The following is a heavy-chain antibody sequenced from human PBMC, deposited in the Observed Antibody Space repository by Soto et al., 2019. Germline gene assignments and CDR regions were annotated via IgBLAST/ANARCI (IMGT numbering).Heavy chain of an antibody. V-gene: IGHV4-39*01. J-gene: IGHJ5*02. CDR3: ATSNWFDP. CDR1: GGSISSRGYY. CDR2: IYYSGRP. Sequence: QLQLQESGPGLVKPSETLSLTCTVSGGSISSRGYYWGWIRQPPGKGLEWIGTIYYSGRPYYNPSIRSRVAISVDTSKNQFSRKLSSVTAADTAVYHCATSNWFDPWGQGTLVTVSS.